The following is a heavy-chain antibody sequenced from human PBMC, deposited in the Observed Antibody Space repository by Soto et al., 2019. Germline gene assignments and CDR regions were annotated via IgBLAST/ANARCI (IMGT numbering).Heavy chain of an antibody. CDR1: GYSFTSYW. J-gene: IGHJ5*02. CDR3: ARQLPLEHFPEAWFDP. Sequence: PGESLKISCKGSGYSFTSYWIGWVRQMPGKGLEWIGIIYPGDSDTRYSPSFQGQVTISADKPISTAYLQCSSLKASDTAMYYCARQLPLEHFPEAWFDPWGQGTLVTVSS. D-gene: IGHD1-1*01. V-gene: IGHV5-51*01. CDR2: IYPGDSDT.